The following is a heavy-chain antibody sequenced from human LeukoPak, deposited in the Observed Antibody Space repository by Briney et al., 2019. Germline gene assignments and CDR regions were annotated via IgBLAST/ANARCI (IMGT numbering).Heavy chain of an antibody. D-gene: IGHD1-26*01. CDR2: ISGSGGST. V-gene: IGHV3-23*01. Sequence: PGGSLRLSCAASGFTFSSYGMSWVRQAPGKGLEWVSAISGSGGSTYYADSVKGRFTISRDNSKNTLYLQMNSLRAEDTAVYYCAKDSQWELLGSGLFWGQGTLVTVSS. CDR3: AKDSQWELLGSGLF. J-gene: IGHJ4*02. CDR1: GFTFSSYG.